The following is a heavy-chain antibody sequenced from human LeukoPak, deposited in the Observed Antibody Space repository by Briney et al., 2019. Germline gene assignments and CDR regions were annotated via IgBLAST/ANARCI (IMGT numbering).Heavy chain of an antibody. D-gene: IGHD2-21*01. CDR2: IYYSGST. V-gene: IGHV4-59*01. CDR3: ARLAVFGDAFDI. J-gene: IGHJ3*02. CDR1: GGSISSYY. Sequence: PSETLSLTCTVSGGSISSYYWSWIRQPPGKGLEWIGYIYYSGSTNYNPSLKSRVTISVATSKNQFSLKLSSVTAADTAVYYCARLAVFGDAFDIWGQGTMVTVSS.